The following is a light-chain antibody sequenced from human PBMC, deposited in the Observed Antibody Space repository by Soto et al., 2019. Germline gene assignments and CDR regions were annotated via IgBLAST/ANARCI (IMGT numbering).Light chain of an antibody. Sequence: QSALTQPPYASGSPGQSVTISCTGTSSDVGAYNYVSWYQHHPGKAPKLMIYEVSERPSGVPDRFSGSKSGNTASLTVSGLQAEDEADYFCSSYAGTHNLLFGGGTKLTVL. J-gene: IGLJ2*01. CDR2: EVS. CDR3: SSYAGTHNLL. CDR1: SSDVGAYNY. V-gene: IGLV2-8*01.